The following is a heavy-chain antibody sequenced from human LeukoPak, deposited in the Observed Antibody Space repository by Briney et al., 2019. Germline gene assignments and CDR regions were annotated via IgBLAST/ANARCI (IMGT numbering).Heavy chain of an antibody. Sequence: PGGSLRLSCAASGFTFSSYEMNWVRQAPGKGLELVSYIGSSTSTIYYADSVKGRFTISRDNAKNSLYLQMNSLRAEDTAVYYCARVGGYKVAFDIWGQGTMVTVSS. D-gene: IGHD3-22*01. CDR1: GFTFSSYE. CDR2: IGSSTSTI. V-gene: IGHV3-48*03. J-gene: IGHJ3*02. CDR3: ARVGGYKVAFDI.